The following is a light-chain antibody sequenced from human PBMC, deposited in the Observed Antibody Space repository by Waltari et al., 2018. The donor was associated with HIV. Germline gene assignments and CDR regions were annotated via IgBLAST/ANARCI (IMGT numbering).Light chain of an antibody. V-gene: IGLV2-8*01. Sequence: QSALTQPPSPCGSPGQSVTISCTGTSSDVGGYNYVAWNQQQPGKAPQLMIYEVSKRPSGGPDRSSGSKSGNTASLTVSGLQDEDEADYYCSSSRVFGGGTKLTVL. CDR3: SSSRV. CDR2: EVS. J-gene: IGLJ3*02. CDR1: SSDVGGYNY.